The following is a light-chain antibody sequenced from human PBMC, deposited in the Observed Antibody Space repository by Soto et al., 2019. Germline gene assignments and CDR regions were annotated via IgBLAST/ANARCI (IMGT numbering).Light chain of an antibody. CDR3: QQYGSSPKT. Sequence: EVPLTHPPCTLAFTTFQRPHLSFSGSQRVSSSYLAWYQQKPGQAPRLLIYGASSRATGIPDRFSGSGSGTDFTLTISRLEPEDFAVYYCQQYGSSPKTFGQGTKVEIK. V-gene: IGKV3-20*01. J-gene: IGKJ1*01. CDR2: GAS. CDR1: QRVSSSY.